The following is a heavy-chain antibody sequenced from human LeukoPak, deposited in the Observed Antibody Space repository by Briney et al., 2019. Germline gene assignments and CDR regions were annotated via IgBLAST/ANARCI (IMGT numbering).Heavy chain of an antibody. CDR1: GFTFSNYA. D-gene: IGHD2-15*01. Sequence: GGSLRLSCAASGFTFSNYAIHWVRQAPGKGLEWVAVISYDGSNKYYADSVKGRFTISRDNSKNTLYLQMSSLRAEDTAVYYCARDGVVVAAAYYYYMDVWGKGTTVTVSS. V-gene: IGHV3-30*04. J-gene: IGHJ6*03. CDR3: ARDGVVVAAAYYYYMDV. CDR2: ISYDGSNK.